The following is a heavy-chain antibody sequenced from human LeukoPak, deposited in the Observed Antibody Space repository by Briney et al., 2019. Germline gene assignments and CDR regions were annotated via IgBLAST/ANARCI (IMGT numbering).Heavy chain of an antibody. Sequence: GASVKVSCKASGYTFTSYGISWVRQAPGQGLEWMGWISTYNGNTNYAQKLQGRVTMTTDTSTSTAYMELRSLRSDDTAVYYCARGSGLTYYYDSSGYYYNWFDPWGQGTLVTVYS. CDR1: GYTFTSYG. D-gene: IGHD3-22*01. J-gene: IGHJ5*02. CDR3: ARGSGLTYYYDSSGYYYNWFDP. CDR2: ISTYNGNT. V-gene: IGHV1-18*01.